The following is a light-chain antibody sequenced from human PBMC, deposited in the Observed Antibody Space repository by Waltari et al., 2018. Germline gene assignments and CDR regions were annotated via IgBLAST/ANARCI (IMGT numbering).Light chain of an antibody. Sequence: EIVMTQSPATLSVSPGESATLSCRASQSVSKNLAWYQQKPGQGPRLLIYGAFTRATGVPARFIGSGSGTDFTLTISSMQSEDFAVYFCQQYDNWPPWTFGQVTKVEIK. V-gene: IGKV3-15*01. J-gene: IGKJ1*01. CDR2: GAF. CDR3: QQYDNWPPWT. CDR1: QSVSKN.